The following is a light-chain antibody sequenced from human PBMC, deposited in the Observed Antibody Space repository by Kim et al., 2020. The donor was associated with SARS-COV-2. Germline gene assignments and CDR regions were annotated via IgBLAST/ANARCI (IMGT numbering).Light chain of an antibody. CDR2: WAS. CDR3: QQYYNSPWT. CDR1: RNGLKSQDSKNY. Sequence: ENINCKASRNGLKSQDSKNYLVWYQQKAGQPPRLLLYWASTRETGVPDRFNGSVSGTDFTLTISSLQAEDVAVYYCQQYYNSPWTFGQGTKVDIK. V-gene: IGKV4-1*01. J-gene: IGKJ1*01.